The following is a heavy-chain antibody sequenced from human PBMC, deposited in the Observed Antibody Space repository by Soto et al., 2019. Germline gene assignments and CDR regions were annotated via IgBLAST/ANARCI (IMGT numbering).Heavy chain of an antibody. CDR2: ISGSGGST. D-gene: IGHD3-10*01. CDR3: AKNTVRGVRLNAFDI. V-gene: IGHV3-23*01. CDR1: GFTFSSYA. Sequence: GGSLRLSCVASGFTFSSYAMSWVRQAPGKGLEWVSAISGSGGSTYYADSVKGRFTISRDNSKNTLYLQMNSLRAEDTAVYYCAKNTVRGVRLNAFDIWGQGIMVTVSS. J-gene: IGHJ3*02.